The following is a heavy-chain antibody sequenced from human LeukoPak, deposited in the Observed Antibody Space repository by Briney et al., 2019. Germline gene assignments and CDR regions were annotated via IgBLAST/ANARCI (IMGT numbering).Heavy chain of an antibody. CDR3: ARDVYSSSWYIFDY. Sequence: GGSLRLSCAASGFTFSSYWMSWVSQAPGKGLEWVANIKQDGSEKYYVDSVKGRFTISRDNAKNSLYLQMNSLRAEDTAVYYCARDVYSSSWYIFDYWGQGTLVTVSS. J-gene: IGHJ4*02. V-gene: IGHV3-7*01. CDR1: GFTFSSYW. D-gene: IGHD6-13*01. CDR2: IKQDGSEK.